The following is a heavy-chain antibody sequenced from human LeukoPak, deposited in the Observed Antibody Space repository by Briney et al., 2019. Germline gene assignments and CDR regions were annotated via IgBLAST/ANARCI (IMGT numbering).Heavy chain of an antibody. CDR2: IWSHGNTK. J-gene: IGHJ3*02. CDR1: GFTFSSYG. CDR3: ARDDSADDNAFDI. V-gene: IGHV3-33*01. D-gene: IGHD3-9*01. Sequence: PGGSLRLSCAASGFTFSSYGMHWVRQAPGKGLEWVAVIWSHGNTKKYADSVEGRFTISRDNSKSTLYLEMDTLRAEDTALYYCARDDSADDNAFDIWGQGTMVTVSS.